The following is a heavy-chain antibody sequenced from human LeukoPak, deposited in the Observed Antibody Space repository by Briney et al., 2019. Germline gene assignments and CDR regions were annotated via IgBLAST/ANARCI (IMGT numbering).Heavy chain of an antibody. D-gene: IGHD6-13*01. CDR3: ARDIGGYSSSWSLFDY. CDR1: GYTFTSYG. CDR2: IIPYYGNT. V-gene: IGHV1-18*01. Sequence: ASVKVSCKAYGYTFTSYGISWVRQAPGQGLEWMGWIIPYYGNTNYAQKLQGRVTMTTDKSTSTAYMELRSLRSDDTAVYYCARDIGGYSSSWSLFDYWGQGTLVTVSS. J-gene: IGHJ4*02.